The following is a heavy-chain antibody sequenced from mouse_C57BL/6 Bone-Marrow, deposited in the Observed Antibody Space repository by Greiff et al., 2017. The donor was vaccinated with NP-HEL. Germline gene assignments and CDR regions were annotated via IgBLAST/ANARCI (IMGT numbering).Heavy chain of an antibody. V-gene: IGHV1-69*01. Sequence: QVQLQQPGAELVMPGASVKLSCKASGYTFTSYWMHWVKQRPGQGLEWIGEIDPSDSYTNYNQKFKGKFTLTVDKSSSTAYMQLSSLTSEDSAVYYGAREGNWDEDWFFDVWGTGTTVTVSS. J-gene: IGHJ1*03. D-gene: IGHD4-1*01. CDR2: IDPSDSYT. CDR1: GYTFTSYW. CDR3: AREGNWDEDWFFDV.